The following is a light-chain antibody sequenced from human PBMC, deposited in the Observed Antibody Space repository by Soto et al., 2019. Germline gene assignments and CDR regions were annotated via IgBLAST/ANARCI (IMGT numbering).Light chain of an antibody. CDR2: AAS. V-gene: IGKV1-6*01. Sequence: AIQMTQSPSSLSASVGDRVTITCRASQGIRNDLGWYQQKPGKAPKLLIYAASSLQSGVPSRFSGSGSGTDFTLTISSLQPEYFATYYCIQDYNLIYPFGQGTNLDIK. J-gene: IGKJ2*01. CDR1: QGIRND. CDR3: IQDYNLIYP.